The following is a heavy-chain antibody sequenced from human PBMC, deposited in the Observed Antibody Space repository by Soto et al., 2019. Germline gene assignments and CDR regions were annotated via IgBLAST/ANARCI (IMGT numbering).Heavy chain of an antibody. D-gene: IGHD3-22*01. CDR1: GFTFSDYY. Sequence: QMQLVESGGGLVKPGGSLRLSCAASGFTFSDYYMSWIRQAPGKGLEWVSYISRSGSSIHYADSVKGRFTISRDNAKNSLYLQMNSLRADDTAVYYCARILLIGLYDSSGYGVAPDAYDIWGQGTMVSVSS. J-gene: IGHJ3*02. CDR2: ISRSGSSI. CDR3: ARILLIGLYDSSGYGVAPDAYDI. V-gene: IGHV3-11*01.